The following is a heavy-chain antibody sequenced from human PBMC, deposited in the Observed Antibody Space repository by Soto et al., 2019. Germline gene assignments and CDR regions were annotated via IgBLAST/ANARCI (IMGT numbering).Heavy chain of an antibody. Sequence: PGGSLRLSCAASGFTFTRYSMNWVRQAPGKGLEWVSSISSTTNYIYYGDSMKGRFTISRDNAKNSLYLEMNSLRAEDTAVYYCARDWSITMIVEDAFDIWGQGTMVTVSS. V-gene: IGHV3-21*04. D-gene: IGHD3-22*01. CDR1: GFTFTRYS. CDR3: ARDWSITMIVEDAFDI. CDR2: ISSTTNYI. J-gene: IGHJ3*02.